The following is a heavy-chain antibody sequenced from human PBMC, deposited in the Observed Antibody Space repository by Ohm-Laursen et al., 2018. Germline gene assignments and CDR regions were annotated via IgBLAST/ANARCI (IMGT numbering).Heavy chain of an antibody. D-gene: IGHD4-17*01. Sequence: GTLSLTCTVSGDSMSSSHWWGWIRQPPGKGLEWIDYLFYTKCSPSLKSYTNYSPSLKSRVFMSVDRSKNQFSLKLTSVPAADTAVSYCARGTAYGDYVDYWGQGTLVTVSS. CDR2: LFYTKCSPSLKSYT. CDR3: ARGTAYGDYVDY. CDR1: GDSMSSSHW. V-gene: IGHV4-59*11. J-gene: IGHJ4*02.